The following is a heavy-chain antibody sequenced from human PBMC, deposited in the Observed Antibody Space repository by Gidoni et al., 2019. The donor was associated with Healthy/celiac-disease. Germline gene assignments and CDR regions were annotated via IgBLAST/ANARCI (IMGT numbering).Heavy chain of an antibody. J-gene: IGHJ5*02. D-gene: IGHD6-13*01. V-gene: IGHV1-46*01. CDR3: AREGEGPIIAAAGTFDWFDP. Sequence: QVQLVQSGAEVKKPGASVKVSCKASGYTFTSYYMQGVRQAPGQGLEWMGIINPSGGSTSYAQKFQGRVTMTRDTSTSTVYMELSSLRSEDTAVYYCAREGEGPIIAAAGTFDWFDPWGQGTLVTVSS. CDR1: GYTFTSYY. CDR2: INPSGGST.